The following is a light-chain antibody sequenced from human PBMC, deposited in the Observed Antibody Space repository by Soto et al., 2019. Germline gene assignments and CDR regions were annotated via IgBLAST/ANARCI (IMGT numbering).Light chain of an antibody. J-gene: IGKJ4*01. CDR3: QQYDNLPLT. CDR1: HDIRND. CDR2: AAS. Sequence: NELTQSPSYLSASVGDRVAITCQASHDIRNDLNWYQQKSGKAPKLLIHAASTLEAGVPSRFSGSGSGTDFTFTISGLQPEDVATYYCQQYDNLPLTFGGGTKVDIK. V-gene: IGKV1-33*01.